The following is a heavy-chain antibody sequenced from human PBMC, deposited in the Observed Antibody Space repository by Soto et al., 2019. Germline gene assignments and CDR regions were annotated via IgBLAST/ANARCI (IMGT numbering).Heavy chain of an antibody. J-gene: IGHJ4*02. D-gene: IGHD6-13*01. CDR3: AHRVIAAAGRPFDY. CDR1: GFSLSTSGVG. Sequence: ESSPTLVNPTQTLTLTCTFSGFSLSTSGVGVGWIRQPPGKALEWLALIYWNDDKRYSPSLKSRLTITKDTSKNQVVLTMTNMDPVDTATYYCAHRVIAAAGRPFDYWGQGTLGSISS. V-gene: IGHV2-5*01. CDR2: IYWNDDK.